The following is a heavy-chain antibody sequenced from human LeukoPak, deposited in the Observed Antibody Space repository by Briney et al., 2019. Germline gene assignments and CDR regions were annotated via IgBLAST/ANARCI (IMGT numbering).Heavy chain of an antibody. D-gene: IGHD5-12*01. CDR3: AKRYSGYGDDNYYGMDV. CDR1: GFTYISYG. J-gene: IGHJ6*02. CDR2: ISNDGSKE. Sequence: PGGSLRLSCAASGFTYISYGMHWVRQAPGKGLEWVAIISNDGSKEYYADSVKGRFTISRDNSKNTLYLQMNNLRTDDTAVYYCAKRYSGYGDDNYYGMDVWGQGTTVTVSS. V-gene: IGHV3-30*18.